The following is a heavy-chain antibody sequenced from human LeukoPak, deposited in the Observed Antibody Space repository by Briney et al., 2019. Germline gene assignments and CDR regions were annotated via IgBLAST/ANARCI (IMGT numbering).Heavy chain of an antibody. CDR2: IYTSGST. V-gene: IGHV4-61*02. J-gene: IGHJ4*02. CDR3: AREGYQYYFDY. CDR1: GGSISSGSYY. D-gene: IGHD2-2*01. Sequence: PSETLPLTCTVSGGSISSGSYYWSWIRQPAGKGLEWIGRIYTSGSTNYNPSLKSRVTISVDTSKNQFSLKLSSVTAADTAVYYCAREGYQYYFDYWGQGTLVTVSS.